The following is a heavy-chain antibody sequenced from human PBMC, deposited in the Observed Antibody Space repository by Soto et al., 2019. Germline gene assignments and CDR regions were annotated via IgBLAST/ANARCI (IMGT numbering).Heavy chain of an antibody. D-gene: IGHD6-6*01. CDR3: ARDMAARPFGANYYYGMDV. J-gene: IGHJ6*01. CDR2: INPNSGGT. Sequence: ASVQVSCKASGYTFTGYYMHWVRQAPGQGLEWMGWINPNSGGTTYAQKFQGWVTMTRDTSISTAYMELSRLRSDDTAVYYCARDMAARPFGANYYYGMDVWGQGSTVTIGS. V-gene: IGHV1-2*04. CDR1: GYTFTGYY.